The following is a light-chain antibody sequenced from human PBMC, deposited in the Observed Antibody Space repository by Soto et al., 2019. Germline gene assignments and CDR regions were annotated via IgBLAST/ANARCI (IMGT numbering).Light chain of an antibody. CDR1: QSVSSNY. CDR3: QQYGSSLSIT. Sequence: EIVLTQSPGTLSLSPGERVTLSCRASQSVSSNYLAWYQQKPGQAPSLLIYGASSRATGIPDRFSGSGSGTDFTLTISRLEPEDFAVYYCQQYGSSLSITFGQGTRLEIK. CDR2: GAS. V-gene: IGKV3-20*01. J-gene: IGKJ5*01.